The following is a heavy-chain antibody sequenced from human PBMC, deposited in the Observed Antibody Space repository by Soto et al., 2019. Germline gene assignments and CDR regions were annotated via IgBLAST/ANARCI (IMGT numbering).Heavy chain of an antibody. CDR3: ATDKSRSWCLDY. V-gene: IGHV3-30*03. D-gene: IGHD6-13*01. CDR2: ILYDGST. CDR1: GFTFSDYG. J-gene: IGHJ4*02. Sequence: PGGSLRLSCAASGFTFSDYGMHWVRQAPGKGLEWVGVILYDGSTYYADSVKGRFTISRDNSKNTVYLQMSSLRAEDTAVYYCATDKSRSWCLDYWGQGTPVTVSS.